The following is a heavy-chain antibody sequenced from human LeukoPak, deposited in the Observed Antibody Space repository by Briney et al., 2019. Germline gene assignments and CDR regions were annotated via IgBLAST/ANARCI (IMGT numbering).Heavy chain of an antibody. Sequence: GGSLRLSCAASGFTFSSYSMNWVRQAPGKGLEWVSYISSSSSTIYYADSVKGRFTISRDNAKNSLYLQMNSLRDEDTAVYYCAREAVVAATDWFDPWGQGTLVTVSS. V-gene: IGHV3-48*02. CDR3: AREAVVAATDWFDP. CDR1: GFTFSSYS. CDR2: ISSSSSTI. J-gene: IGHJ5*02. D-gene: IGHD2-15*01.